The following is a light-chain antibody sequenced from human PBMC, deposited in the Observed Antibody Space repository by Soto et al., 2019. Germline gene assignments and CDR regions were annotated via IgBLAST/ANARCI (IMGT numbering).Light chain of an antibody. J-gene: IGLJ1*01. V-gene: IGLV2-8*01. Sequence: QSALTQPPSASGSPGQSVTISCTGTSSDVGGYNYVSWYQQHPGKAPKVMTYEVSKRPSGVPDRFSGSKSGNTASLTVSGLQAEDEADYYCSSYAGTNSPYVFGTGTKLTVL. CDR2: EVS. CDR3: SSYAGTNSPYV. CDR1: SSDVGGYNY.